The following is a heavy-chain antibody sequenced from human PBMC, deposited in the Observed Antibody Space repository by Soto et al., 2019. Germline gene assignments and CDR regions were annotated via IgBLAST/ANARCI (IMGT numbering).Heavy chain of an antibody. Sequence: PGGSLRLSCAASGFTFSSYWMSWVRQAPGKGLEWVANIKQDGSEKYYVDSVKGRFTISRDNAKNSLYLQMNSLRAEDTAVYYCARILPGYSSSWVYYYYGMDVWGQGTTVTVSS. CDR2: IKQDGSEK. CDR1: GFTFSSYW. V-gene: IGHV3-7*01. D-gene: IGHD6-13*01. CDR3: ARILPGYSSSWVYYYYGMDV. J-gene: IGHJ6*02.